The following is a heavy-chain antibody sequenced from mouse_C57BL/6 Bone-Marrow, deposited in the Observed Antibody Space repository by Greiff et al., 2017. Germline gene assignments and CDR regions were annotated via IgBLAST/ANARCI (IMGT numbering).Heavy chain of an antibody. Sequence: VQLQQSGPVLVKPGASVKMSCKASGYTFPDYYMNWVKQSHGKSLEWIGVINPYNGGTSYNQKFKGKATLTVDKSSSTAYMELNSLTSEDSAVYYCAIAVAPYPMDYWGQGTSVTVSS. CDR2: INPYNGGT. J-gene: IGHJ4*01. V-gene: IGHV1-19*01. CDR3: AIAVAPYPMDY. D-gene: IGHD1-1*01. CDR1: GYTFPDYY.